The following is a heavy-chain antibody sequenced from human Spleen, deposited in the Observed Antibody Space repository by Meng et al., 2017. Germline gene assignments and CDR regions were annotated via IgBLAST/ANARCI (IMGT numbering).Heavy chain of an antibody. J-gene: IGHJ4*02. D-gene: IGHD3-10*01. V-gene: IGHV3-33*06. Sequence: GGSLRLSCAASGFTFNTYAMHWVRQAPGKGLEWVAMIWDDGSNKYYGDSVKGRFTISRDNSKNTLYLQMNSLRAEDTAVYYCAKDVTRRPGSGSYYYFDYWGQGTLVTVSS. CDR2: IWDDGSNK. CDR1: GFTFNTYA. CDR3: AKDVTRRPGSGSYYYFDY.